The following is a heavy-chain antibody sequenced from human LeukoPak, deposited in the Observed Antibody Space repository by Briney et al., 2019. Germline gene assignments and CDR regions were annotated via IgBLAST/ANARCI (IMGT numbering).Heavy chain of an antibody. CDR2: IGTTGIAI. J-gene: IGHJ6*03. CDR3: ARGRGYSGHLTNGDYYNLDV. V-gene: IGHV3-11*04. CDR1: GFTFRDYY. D-gene: IGHD5-12*01. Sequence: GGSLRLSCAASGFTFRDYYLTWVRQAPGKGLEWFSYIGTTGIAIYSADSMKGRFTISRDNAKSSMYLQMNNLRAEDTAVYYCARGRGYSGHLTNGDYYNLDVWGKGTTVTVSS.